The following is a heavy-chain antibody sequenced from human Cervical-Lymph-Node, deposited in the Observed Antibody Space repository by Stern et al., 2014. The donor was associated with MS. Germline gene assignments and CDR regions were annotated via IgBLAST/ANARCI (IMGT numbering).Heavy chain of an antibody. D-gene: IGHD6-19*01. CDR3: ARGRSSGWYYGY. CDR1: GFTFSDYY. J-gene: IGHJ4*02. V-gene: IGHV3-11*06. CDR2: ISSSSSYT. Sequence: VQLGESGGGLVKPGGSLRLSCAASGFTFSDYYMSWIRQAPGKGLEWVSYISSSSSYTNYADSVKGRFTISRDNAKNSLYLQMNSLRAEDTAVYYCARGRSSGWYYGYWGQGTLVTVSS.